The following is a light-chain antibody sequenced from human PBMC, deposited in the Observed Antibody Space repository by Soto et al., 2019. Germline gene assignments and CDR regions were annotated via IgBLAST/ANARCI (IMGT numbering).Light chain of an antibody. Sequence: DIQMTHSPSTLSASVGDRVTITCRASQSISGWLAWYQQKPGTAPKLLIYDASTLDSGVPSRFSGSGSGTEFTLTINSLQPDDFATYYCQQYNGYSKTFGQGTKVDIK. CDR3: QQYNGYSKT. CDR1: QSISGW. J-gene: IGKJ1*01. V-gene: IGKV1-5*01. CDR2: DAS.